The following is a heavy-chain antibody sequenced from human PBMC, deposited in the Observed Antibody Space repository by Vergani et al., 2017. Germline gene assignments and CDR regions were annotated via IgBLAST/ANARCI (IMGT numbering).Heavy chain of an antibody. J-gene: IGHJ6*02. D-gene: IGHD1-26*01. CDR1: GFTFSSYG. CDR2: IWYDGSNK. CDR3: AREMGLSGSYCREHSYYGMDV. Sequence: QVQLVESGGGVVQPGRSLRLSCAASGFTFSSYGMHWVRQAPGKGLEGVAVIWYDGSNKYYADSVKGRFTISRDNSKNTLYLQMNSLRAEDTAVYYCAREMGLSGSYCREHSYYGMDVWGQGTTVTVSS. V-gene: IGHV3-33*01.